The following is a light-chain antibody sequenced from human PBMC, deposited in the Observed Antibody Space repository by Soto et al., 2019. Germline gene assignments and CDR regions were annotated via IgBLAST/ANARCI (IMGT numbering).Light chain of an antibody. Sequence: DIVRTQSPLSLAVTPGEPASISCRSSQSLLDNNGYNYLSWYLQKPGQSPQVLIYLGSNRASGVPDRFSGSGSGTDFTLKISRVEAEDVGVYYCMQALQTSYTFGQGTKLEI. CDR3: MQALQTSYT. J-gene: IGKJ2*01. V-gene: IGKV2-28*01. CDR2: LGS. CDR1: QSLLDNNGYNY.